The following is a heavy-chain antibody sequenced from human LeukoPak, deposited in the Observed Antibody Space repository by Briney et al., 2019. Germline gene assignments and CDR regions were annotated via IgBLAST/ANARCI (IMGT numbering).Heavy chain of an antibody. V-gene: IGHV4-34*01. CDR1: GGSFSGYY. CDR2: INRSGST. CDR3: ARETADLGRSLDY. J-gene: IGHJ4*02. D-gene: IGHD2-21*02. Sequence: SETLSLTCAVYGGSFSGYYWSWIRQPPGKGLEWIGEINRSGSTNYNPSLKSRVTISVDTSKNQFSLKLSSVTAADTAVYYCARETADLGRSLDYWGQGTLVTVSS.